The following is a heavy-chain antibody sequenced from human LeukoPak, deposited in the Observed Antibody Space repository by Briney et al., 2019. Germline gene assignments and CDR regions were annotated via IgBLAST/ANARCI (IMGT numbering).Heavy chain of an antibody. J-gene: IGHJ4*02. CDR2: ISWNSATM. V-gene: IGHV3-9*01. D-gene: IGHD1-26*01. CDR1: GFKFADYA. Sequence: GGSLRLSCVASGFKFADYAMHWVRQTPGKGLEWVSGISWNSATMDYADSLRGRFTISRDNAKNSLYLQMSDLRSEDTALYYCAKDQRWESPHYLDSWGQGTLVTVSS. CDR3: AKDQRWESPHYLDS.